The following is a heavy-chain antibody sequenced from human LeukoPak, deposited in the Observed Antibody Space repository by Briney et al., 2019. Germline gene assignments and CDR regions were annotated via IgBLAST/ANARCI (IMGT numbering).Heavy chain of an antibody. D-gene: IGHD5-24*01. V-gene: IGHV1-18*01. Sequence: GASVKVSCKASGYSFSTYGISWVRQAPGQAPEWMGWISAHNGNKKYAEKGQDRVTMTTDTATSTAYMEVRRLRPADTAVYYCARDRYGMATSPTDFAYWGQGTLVTVSS. CDR3: ARDRYGMATSPTDFAY. CDR1: GYSFSTYG. J-gene: IGHJ4*02. CDR2: ISAHNGNK.